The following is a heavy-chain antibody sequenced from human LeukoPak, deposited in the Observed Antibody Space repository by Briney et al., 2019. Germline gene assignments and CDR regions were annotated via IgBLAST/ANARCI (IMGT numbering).Heavy chain of an antibody. Sequence: KDGESLRISCKGSGYSFTTHGIGWVRQMPGKHLQWMGIINPGDSDTTSSPSFQGQVTISADKSISTAYLQWSSLKASDTAMYYCARHINEDYYFYYMDVWGKGTTVTVSS. CDR1: GYSFTTHG. CDR2: INPGDSDT. D-gene: IGHD1-1*01. CDR3: ARHINEDYYFYYMDV. V-gene: IGHV5-51*01. J-gene: IGHJ6*03.